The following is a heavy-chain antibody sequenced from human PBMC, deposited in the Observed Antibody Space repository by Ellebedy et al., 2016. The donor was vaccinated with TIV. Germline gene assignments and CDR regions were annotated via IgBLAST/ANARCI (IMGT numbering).Heavy chain of an antibody. J-gene: IGHJ4*02. CDR1: GFTFSRFV. D-gene: IGHD2-15*01. CDR2: ISGGGGST. Sequence: GESLKISCAASGFTFSRFVMSWVRQAPGKGLEWVSAISGGGGSTYYADSVKGRCTISRDIARNTLYLTMNSLRAEDTAVYYCAKDRALGYCTGGSCNTKWGQGTLVTVSS. CDR3: AKDRALGYCTGGSCNTK. V-gene: IGHV3-23*01.